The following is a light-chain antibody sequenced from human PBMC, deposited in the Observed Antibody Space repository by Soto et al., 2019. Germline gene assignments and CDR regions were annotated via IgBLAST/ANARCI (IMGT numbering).Light chain of an antibody. V-gene: IGKV3-15*01. J-gene: IGKJ2*02. CDR2: ATS. Sequence: EIVMTQSPATLSVSPGERASLSCRASQSVSSNLAWYQQKPGQTPRLLIYATSTRATGIPARLSGSGSGTEFTLTISSLEPEDFAVYYCQQRGKWPSTFGPGTKVEMK. CDR1: QSVSSN. CDR3: QQRGKWPST.